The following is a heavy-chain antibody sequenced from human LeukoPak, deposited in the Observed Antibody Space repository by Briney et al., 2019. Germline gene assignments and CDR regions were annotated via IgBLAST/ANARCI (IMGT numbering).Heavy chain of an antibody. Sequence: PGGSLRRSCAASGFTFSSYWMHWVRQAPGKGLVWVSRINSDGSSTSYADSVKGRFTISRDNAKNTLYLQMNSLRAEDTAVYYCASQSLGRYYDFWSARLAPDGGDYWGQGTLVTVSS. CDR1: GFTFSSYW. CDR2: INSDGSST. D-gene: IGHD3-3*01. CDR3: ASQSLGRYYDFWSARLAPDGGDY. J-gene: IGHJ4*02. V-gene: IGHV3-74*01.